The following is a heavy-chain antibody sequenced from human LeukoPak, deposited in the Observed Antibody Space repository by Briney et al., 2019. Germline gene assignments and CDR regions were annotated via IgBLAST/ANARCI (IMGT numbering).Heavy chain of an antibody. V-gene: IGHV3-21*01. D-gene: IGHD1-26*01. Sequence: GGSLRLSCAASRFTFSSYSMSWVRQAPGKGLEWVSSISSSSSYIYYADSVKGRFTISRDNAKNSLYLQMNSLRAEDTAVYYCARGGAWELGTFGYWGQGTLVTVSS. J-gene: IGHJ4*02. CDR3: ARGGAWELGTFGY. CDR2: ISSSSSYI. CDR1: RFTFSSYS.